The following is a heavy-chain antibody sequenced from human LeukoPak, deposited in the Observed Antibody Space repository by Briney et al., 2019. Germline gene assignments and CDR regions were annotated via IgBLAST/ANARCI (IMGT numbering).Heavy chain of an antibody. J-gene: IGHJ4*02. CDR1: GFTFSSHG. CDR2: IWYDGSNK. D-gene: IGHD2-15*01. Sequence: PGRSLRLSCAASGFTFSSHGMHWVRQAPGKGLEWVAVIWYDGSNKYYADSVKGRFTISRDNSKNTLYLQMNSLRAEDTAVYYCARAGYCSGGSCYGKDYWGQGTLVTVSS. CDR3: ARAGYCSGGSCYGKDY. V-gene: IGHV3-33*01.